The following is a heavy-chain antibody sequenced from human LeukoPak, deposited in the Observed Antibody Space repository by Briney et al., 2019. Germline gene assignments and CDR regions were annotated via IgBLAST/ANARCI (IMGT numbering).Heavy chain of an antibody. J-gene: IGHJ4*02. CDR1: GFTFTNYS. D-gene: IGHD3-16*01. Sequence: GGSLRLSCAASGFTFTNYSVHWVRQAPGKGPEWLSYISSSSRNVFYADPVKGRFTISRDNAKKSLYLQMNSLRVEDTAIYYRATGAVAGGYWGQGTLVTVSS. CDR3: ATGAVAGGY. V-gene: IGHV3-48*04. CDR2: ISSSSRNV.